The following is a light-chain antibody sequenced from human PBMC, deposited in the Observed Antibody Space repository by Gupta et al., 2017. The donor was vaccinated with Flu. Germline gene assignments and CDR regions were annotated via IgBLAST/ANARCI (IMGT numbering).Light chain of an antibody. Sequence: SSSHIGSNTVNCYQQLPGTAPRLLIYSTDQRPSGVPARFSGSKSGTSASLAISGLLSEDEAEYYCGTWDDSLSGPVFGGGTTLTVL. CDR2: STD. CDR3: GTWDDSLSGPV. V-gene: IGLV1-44*01. J-gene: IGLJ2*01. CDR1: SSHIGSNT.